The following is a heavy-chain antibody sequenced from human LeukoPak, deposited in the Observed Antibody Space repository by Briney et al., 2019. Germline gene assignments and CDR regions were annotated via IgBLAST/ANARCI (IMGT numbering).Heavy chain of an antibody. J-gene: IGHJ4*02. CDR3: ARDPYSNYFDY. Sequence: GASVKVSCKSSGYTFTGYYMHWVRQAPGQGLEWMGWINPNTGGINYAQKFQGRVTMTRDTSISAAYMELSRLRSDDTAVYYCARDPYSNYFDYWGRGTLVTVSS. CDR1: GYTFTGYY. D-gene: IGHD5-18*01. CDR2: INPNTGGI. V-gene: IGHV1-2*02.